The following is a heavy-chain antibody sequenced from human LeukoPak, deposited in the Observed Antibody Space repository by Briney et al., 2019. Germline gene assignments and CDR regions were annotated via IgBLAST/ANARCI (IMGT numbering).Heavy chain of an antibody. CDR2: IRNKANSHTT. D-gene: IGHD7-27*01. J-gene: IGHJ4*02. Sequence: GGSLRLSCAASGFTFSSFTMNWVRQAPGKGLEWVGRIRNKANSHTTEYAASVKGRFTTSRDDSKNSLHLQMNSLKTEDTAVYYCARVSGDGDYFDYWGQGTLVTVSS. CDR3: ARVSGDGDYFDY. V-gene: IGHV3-72*01. CDR1: GFTFSSFT.